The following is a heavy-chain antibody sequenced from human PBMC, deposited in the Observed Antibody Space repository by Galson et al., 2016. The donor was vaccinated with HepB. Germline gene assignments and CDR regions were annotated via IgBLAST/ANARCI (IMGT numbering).Heavy chain of an antibody. CDR3: SISRATTLDP. CDR2: IDPSDSYI. J-gene: IGHJ5*02. D-gene: IGHD5-12*01. Sequence: QSGAEVKKPGESLRISCQISGYSFTSYWVSWVRQMPGKGLEWMGRIDPSDSYIDYSLSFEPHVTISADKSISTAYLQWNSLKASDTAMYYCSISRATTLDPWGQGTLVTVSS. CDR1: GYSFTSYW. V-gene: IGHV5-10-1*01.